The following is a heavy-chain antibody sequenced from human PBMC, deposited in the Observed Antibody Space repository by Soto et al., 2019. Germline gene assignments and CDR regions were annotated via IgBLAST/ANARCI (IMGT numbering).Heavy chain of an antibody. J-gene: IGHJ4*02. CDR3: AKTQGPGRGGYFEY. Sequence: EVQLLESGGGLVQPGGPLRLSCAASGFTFSSYAMSWVRQAPGKGLEWVSSISGSGDSTHYADSVKGRFTISRDNSKNTLYLQMNGLRAEDTAVYNCAKTQGPGRGGYFEYWGQGTLVTVSS. V-gene: IGHV3-23*01. CDR1: GFTFSSYA. D-gene: IGHD2-15*01. CDR2: ISGSGDST.